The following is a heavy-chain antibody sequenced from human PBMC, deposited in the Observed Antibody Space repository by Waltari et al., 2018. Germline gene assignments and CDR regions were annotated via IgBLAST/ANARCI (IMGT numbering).Heavy chain of an antibody. D-gene: IGHD1-1*01. J-gene: IGHJ6*02. Sequence: EVQLVESGGGLVQPGGSLRLSCAASGFTFSSYSMNWVRQAPGKGLEWVSYISSSSSTIYYADSVKGRFTISRDNAKNSLYLQMNSLRAEDTAVYYCARPGQLEPYYYYGMDVWGQGTTVTVSS. CDR2: ISSSSSTI. CDR3: ARPGQLEPYYYYGMDV. CDR1: GFTFSSYS. V-gene: IGHV3-48*01.